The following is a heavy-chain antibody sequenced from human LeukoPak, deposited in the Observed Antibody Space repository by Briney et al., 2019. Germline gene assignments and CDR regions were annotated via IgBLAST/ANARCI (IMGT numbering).Heavy chain of an antibody. Sequence: SETLSLTCTVSGGSISSSSYYWGWIRQPPGKGLEWIGSIYYSGSTYYNPSLKSRVTISVDTSKNQFSLKLSSVTAADTAVYYCAVGSYYYYYMDVWGKGTTVTVSS. J-gene: IGHJ6*03. CDR3: AVGSYYYYYMDV. D-gene: IGHD1-26*01. CDR2: IYYSGST. V-gene: IGHV4-39*01. CDR1: GGSISSSSYY.